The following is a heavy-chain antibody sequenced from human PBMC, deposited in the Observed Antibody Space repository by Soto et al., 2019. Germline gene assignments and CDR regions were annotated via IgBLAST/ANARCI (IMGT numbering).Heavy chain of an antibody. V-gene: IGHV3-23*01. J-gene: IGHJ4*02. CDR3: AKAYFVWSSEQPYYFDY. CDR1: GFTFSNYA. CDR2: ISGRGGRS. Sequence: EVQLLDSGGGLVQPGGSLRLSCAASGFTFSNYAMTWVRQGPGKGLAWVSGISGRGGRSYYADSGKGRFTISRDNSKSTLYLQMNSLRAEDTAVYYCAKAYFVWSSEQPYYFDYWGQGTLVTVSS. D-gene: IGHD3-16*01.